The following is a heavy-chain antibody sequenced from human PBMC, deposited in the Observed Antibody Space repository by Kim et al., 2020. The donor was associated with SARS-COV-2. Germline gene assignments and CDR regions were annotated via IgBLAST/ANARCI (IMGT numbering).Heavy chain of an antibody. CDR3: ARYSWPYFDS. J-gene: IGHJ4*02. D-gene: IGHD4-4*01. CDR2: IHHSGST. Sequence: SETLSLTCAVSGGSISSNNWWSWVRQPPGKGLEWIGEIHHSGSTKYTPSLESRVTVSLDKSKNHFSLNLSPVTAADTAVYYCARYSWPYFDSWGQGTLVT. V-gene: IGHV4-4*02. CDR1: GGSISSNNW.